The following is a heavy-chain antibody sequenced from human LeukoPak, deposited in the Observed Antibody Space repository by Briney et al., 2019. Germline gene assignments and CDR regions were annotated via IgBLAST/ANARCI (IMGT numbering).Heavy chain of an antibody. CDR2: MNPNSGNT. Sequence: ASVKVSCKASGYTFTSYDINWVRQATGQGLEWMGWMNPNSGNTGYAQKFQGRVTMTRNTSISTAYMELSSLRSEDMAVYYCARGRVRDGYNYHYWGQGTLVTVSS. D-gene: IGHD5-24*01. CDR3: ARGRVRDGYNYHY. J-gene: IGHJ4*02. V-gene: IGHV1-8*01. CDR1: GYTFTSYD.